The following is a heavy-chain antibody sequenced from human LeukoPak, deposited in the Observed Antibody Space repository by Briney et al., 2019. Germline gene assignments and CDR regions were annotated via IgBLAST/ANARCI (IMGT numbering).Heavy chain of an antibody. V-gene: IGHV4-34*01. Sequence: SETLSLTCAVYGGSFSAYYESWIRQPPGMGLEWIGEINHSGGTNYNPSLKSRVTISVDTSKNQLSLKLSSVTAADTAVYYCARVPKGSGYFDYWDRGTLVTVSS. D-gene: IGHD3-10*01. CDR1: GGSFSAYY. CDR2: INHSGGT. J-gene: IGHJ4*02. CDR3: ARVPKGSGYFDY.